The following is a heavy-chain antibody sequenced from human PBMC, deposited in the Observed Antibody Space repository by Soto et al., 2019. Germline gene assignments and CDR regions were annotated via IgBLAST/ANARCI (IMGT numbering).Heavy chain of an antibody. Sequence: KPSETLSLTCTVSGGSISSGGYYWSWIRQHPGKGLEWIGYIYYSGSTYYNPSLKSRVTISVDTSKNQFSLKLSSVTAADTAVYYCARDVSDGDYYYGMDVWGQGTTVTVSS. CDR2: IYYSGST. CDR1: GGSISSGGYY. CDR3: ARDVSDGDYYYGMDV. J-gene: IGHJ6*02. D-gene: IGHD4-17*01. V-gene: IGHV4-31*03.